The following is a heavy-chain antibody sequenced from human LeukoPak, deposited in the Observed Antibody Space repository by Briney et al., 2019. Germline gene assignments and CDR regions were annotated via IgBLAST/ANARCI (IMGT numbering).Heavy chain of an antibody. CDR1: GFTFSGSA. CDR3: TRPYIGGWY. V-gene: IGHV3-73*01. CDR2: IRSKANNYAT. D-gene: IGHD6-19*01. Sequence: GGSLRLSCAASGFTFSGSAMRWVRQASGKGLEWVGRIRSKANNYATAYGASVKGRFTISRDDSKNTAYLQMNSLKTEDTAVYYCTRPYIGGWYWGQGTLVTVSS. J-gene: IGHJ4*02.